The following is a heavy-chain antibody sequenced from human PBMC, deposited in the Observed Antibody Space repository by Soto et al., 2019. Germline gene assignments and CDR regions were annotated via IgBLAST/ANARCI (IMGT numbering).Heavy chain of an antibody. CDR2: IYTSGST. J-gene: IGHJ6*02. CDR1: GGSISSYY. CDR3: ARGNCSRPICYSFSGYYGMDV. Sequence: SETLSLTCTVSGGSISSYYWSWIRQRAGKGLEWIGRIYTSGSTNYNPSLKRRVTMSLDTSKNQFSLKLTSVTAADTALYYCARGNCSRPICYSFSGYYGMDVWGQGTTV. D-gene: IGHD2-21*02. V-gene: IGHV4-4*07.